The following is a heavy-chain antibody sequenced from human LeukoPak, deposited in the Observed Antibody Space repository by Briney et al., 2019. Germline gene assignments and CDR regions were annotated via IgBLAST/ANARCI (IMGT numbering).Heavy chain of an antibody. D-gene: IGHD5-18*01. Sequence: GGSLRLSCAASGFTFSSYEMNWVRQAPGKGLEWVSYISSSGSTIYYADSVKGRFTISRDNAKNSLYLQMNSLRAEDTAGYYCARDLPRGYSYGSYYFDYWGQGTLVTVSS. CDR3: ARDLPRGYSYGSYYFDY. V-gene: IGHV3-48*03. J-gene: IGHJ4*02. CDR1: GFTFSSYE. CDR2: ISSSGSTI.